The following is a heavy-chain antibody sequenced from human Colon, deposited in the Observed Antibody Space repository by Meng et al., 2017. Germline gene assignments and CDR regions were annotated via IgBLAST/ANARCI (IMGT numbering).Heavy chain of an antibody. CDR1: GYSFSSFW. J-gene: IGHJ6*02. CDR2: IFPRDSDT. V-gene: IGHV5-51*01. CDR3: ARTTTISMGKYFYALAV. Sequence: GGSLRLSCEASGYSFSSFWIAWVRQMPGEGLQWMGIIFPRDSDTRYNPSFQGQGTISADKSMNTAYLQWNSLTASDTAIYYCARTTTISMGKYFYALAVWGQGTTVTVSS. D-gene: IGHD2/OR15-2a*01.